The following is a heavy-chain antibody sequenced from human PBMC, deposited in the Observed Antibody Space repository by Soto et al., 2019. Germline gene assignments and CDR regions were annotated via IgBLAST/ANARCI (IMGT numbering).Heavy chain of an antibody. CDR1: GFTFSSYA. Sequence: QVQLVESGGGVVQPGRSLRLSCAASGFTFSSYAMHWVRQAPGKGLEWVAVISYDGSNKYYADSVKGRFTISRDNSKNTPYLQMNRLRAADTAVYYCAREGVGSSVTSLFDLWGRGTLVTVSS. V-gene: IGHV3-30-3*01. J-gene: IGHJ2*01. D-gene: IGHD2-21*02. CDR3: AREGVGSSVTSLFDL. CDR2: ISYDGSNK.